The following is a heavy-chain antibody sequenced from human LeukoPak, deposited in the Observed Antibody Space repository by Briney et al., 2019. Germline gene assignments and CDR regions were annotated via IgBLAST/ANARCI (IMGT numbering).Heavy chain of an antibody. Sequence: ASVKVSCKASGYTFTTYDINWVRQATGQGLEWMGWMDPNSGKAGYTQKFQGRVTLTRDTSITTAYMELSSLRSEDTAVYYCAKDLGYYDSSGVDYWGQGTLVTVSS. D-gene: IGHD3-22*01. V-gene: IGHV1-8*01. CDR2: MDPNSGKA. CDR1: GYTFTTYD. J-gene: IGHJ4*02. CDR3: AKDLGYYDSSGVDY.